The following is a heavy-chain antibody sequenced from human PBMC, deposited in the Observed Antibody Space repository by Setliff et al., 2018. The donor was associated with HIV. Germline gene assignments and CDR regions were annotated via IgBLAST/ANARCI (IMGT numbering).Heavy chain of an antibody. CDR3: ARGSFGGSYSSF. D-gene: IGHD1-26*01. CDR1: GYTFTNYD. V-gene: IGHV1-8*01. CDR2: MNPDSGLT. J-gene: IGHJ4*02. Sequence: ASVKVSCKASGYTFTNYDINWVRQVPGQGLEWMGRMNPDSGLTDYAPKLQGRAIMTRNTSITTAYMQVTRLRSDDTAVYYCARGSFGGSYSSFWGQGTLVTVSS.